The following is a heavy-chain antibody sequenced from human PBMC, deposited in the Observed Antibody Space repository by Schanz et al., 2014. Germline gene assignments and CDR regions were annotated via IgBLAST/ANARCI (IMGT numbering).Heavy chain of an antibody. Sequence: QVQLVQSGAELKKPGSSVNVSCKTSGGTFNSYTISWVRQAPGQGLEWMGRIVPLLGVTVYAQKFQGRVTFTADKATGTAYMELSRLKSEDTAMYYCAEYASGNYYDLWGQGTLVTVSS. J-gene: IGHJ4*02. CDR1: GGTFNSYT. V-gene: IGHV1-69*02. CDR3: AEYASGNYYDL. CDR2: IVPLLGVT. D-gene: IGHD3-10*01.